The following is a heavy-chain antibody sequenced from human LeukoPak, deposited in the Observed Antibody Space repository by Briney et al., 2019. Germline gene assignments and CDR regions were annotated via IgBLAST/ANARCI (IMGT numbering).Heavy chain of an antibody. CDR1: GFTFSSYS. J-gene: IGHJ4*02. Sequence: GGSLTLSCAASGFTFSSYSMNWVRQAPGKGLEWVSSISSSSSYIYYADSVKGRFTISRDNAKNSLYLQMNSLRAEDTAVYYCARSDIVVVGGLDYWGQGTLVTVSS. V-gene: IGHV3-21*01. CDR3: ARSDIVVVGGLDY. D-gene: IGHD2-15*01. CDR2: ISSSSSYI.